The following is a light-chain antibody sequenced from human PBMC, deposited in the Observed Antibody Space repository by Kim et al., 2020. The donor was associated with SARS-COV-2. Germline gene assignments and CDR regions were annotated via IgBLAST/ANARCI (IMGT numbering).Light chain of an antibody. Sequence: RVTISCYGSSSNIGSNYVYWHQQLPGTAPKLLIYRNNQRPSGVPDRFSGSKSGTSASLAISGLRSEDEADYYCAAWDDSLSGSWVFGGGTQLTVL. J-gene: IGLJ3*02. V-gene: IGLV1-47*01. CDR3: AAWDDSLSGSWV. CDR1: SSNIGSNY. CDR2: RNN.